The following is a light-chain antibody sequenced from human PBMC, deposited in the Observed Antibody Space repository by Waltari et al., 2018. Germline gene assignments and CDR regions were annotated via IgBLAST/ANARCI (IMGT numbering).Light chain of an antibody. V-gene: IGKV3-20*01. CDR3: QKYVSLPAT. CDR2: DAS. CDR1: QSVGKY. J-gene: IGKJ1*01. Sequence: MVLTQSPGTLSLSPGARATLSCRASQSVGKYLAWYQQKPGQAPRLLIYDASTRATGIPDRFSGSGSGTDFSLTISRLEPEDFAVYYCQKYVSLPATFGQGTNVEIK.